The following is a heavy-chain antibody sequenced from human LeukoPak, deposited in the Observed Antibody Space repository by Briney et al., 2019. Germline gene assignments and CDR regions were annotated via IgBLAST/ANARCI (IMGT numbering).Heavy chain of an antibody. J-gene: IGHJ6*02. V-gene: IGHV3-43*02. Sequence: EGSLRLSCAASGFTFDDYAMHWVRQAPGKGLEWVSLISGDGGATYYADSAKGRFTISRDNSKNSLYLQMNSLRTEDTALYYCAKDRGSYYFYGMDVWGQGTTVTVSS. D-gene: IGHD3-10*01. CDR2: ISGDGGAT. CDR3: AKDRGSYYFYGMDV. CDR1: GFTFDDYA.